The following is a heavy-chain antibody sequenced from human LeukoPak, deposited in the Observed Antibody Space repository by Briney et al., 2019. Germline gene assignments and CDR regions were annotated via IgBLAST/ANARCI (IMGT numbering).Heavy chain of an antibody. CDR2: ISGSGGST. J-gene: IGHJ5*02. D-gene: IGHD2-2*01. Sequence: GGSLRLSCAASGFTFSSYAMSWVRQAPGKGLEWVSAISGSGGSTYYADSVKGRFTISRDNSKNTLYLQMNSLRAEDTAVYYCAKDALTDIVVVPAAIRQTPWGQGTLVTVSS. CDR1: GFTFSSYA. CDR3: AKDALTDIVVVPAAIRQTP. V-gene: IGHV3-23*01.